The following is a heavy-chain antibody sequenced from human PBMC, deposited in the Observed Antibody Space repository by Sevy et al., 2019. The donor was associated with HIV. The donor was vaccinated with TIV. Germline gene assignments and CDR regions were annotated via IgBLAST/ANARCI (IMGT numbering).Heavy chain of an antibody. D-gene: IGHD6-13*01. CDR1: GYTFTGYY. J-gene: IGHJ6*02. CDR3: ARGGISSSWYCYYYAMDV. V-gene: IGHV1-2*02. Sequence: ASVKVSCKASGYTFTGYYMHWVRQAPGQGLEWMGWINPNSGGTNYAQKFQGRVTMTRDTSISTGYMELSRLRSDDTAVYYGARGGISSSWYCYYYAMDVWGQGTTVTVSS. CDR2: INPNSGGT.